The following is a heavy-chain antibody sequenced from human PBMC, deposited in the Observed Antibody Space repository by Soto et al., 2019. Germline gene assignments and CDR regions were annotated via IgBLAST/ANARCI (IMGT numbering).Heavy chain of an antibody. Sequence: EVQLLESGGGLVQPGGSLRLSCAASGFTFSSYAMSWVRQAPGKGLEWVSAISGSGGSTYYADSVKGRFTISRDNSKNTLYLQMKSLRAEDTAVYYCARDRVAGTLGTVDYWGQGTLVTVSS. CDR2: ISGSGGST. J-gene: IGHJ4*02. V-gene: IGHV3-23*01. CDR1: GFTFSSYA. CDR3: ARDRVAGTLGTVDY. D-gene: IGHD6-19*01.